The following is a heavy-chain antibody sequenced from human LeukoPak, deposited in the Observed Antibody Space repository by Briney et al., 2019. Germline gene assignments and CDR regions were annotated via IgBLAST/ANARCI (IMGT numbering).Heavy chain of an antibody. CDR3: ARDRRYYDTSGTVYYDAMDV. Sequence: SETLSLTCTVSGGSMSGYYWSWIRQPPGKGLGWIGYIYYSGSTNYNPSLKSRVTISVDTSKNHFSLRLSSVTAADTAVYYCARDRRYYDTSGTVYYDAMDVWGQGTTVTVSS. CDR1: GGSMSGYY. V-gene: IGHV4-59*01. CDR2: IYYSGST. J-gene: IGHJ6*02. D-gene: IGHD3-22*01.